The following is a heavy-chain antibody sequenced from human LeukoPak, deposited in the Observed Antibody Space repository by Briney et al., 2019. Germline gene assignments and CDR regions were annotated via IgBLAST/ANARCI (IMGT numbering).Heavy chain of an antibody. CDR3: ARGRLDYGDYLNWFDP. CDR2: ISSSSSYI. V-gene: IGHV3-21*01. J-gene: IGHJ5*02. D-gene: IGHD4-17*01. CDR1: ELTCIVYG. Sequence: SLRLSFAPSELTCIVYGMNGVRRAPGNRQKWISSISSSSSYIYYADSVKGRFTISRDNAKNSLYLQMNSLRAEDTAVYYCARGRLDYGDYLNWFDPWGQGTLVTVSS.